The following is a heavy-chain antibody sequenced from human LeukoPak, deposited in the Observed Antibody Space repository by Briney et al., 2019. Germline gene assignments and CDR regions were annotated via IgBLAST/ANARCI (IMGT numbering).Heavy chain of an antibody. V-gene: IGHV3-48*04. D-gene: IGHD6-13*01. J-gene: IGHJ4*02. Sequence: PGGSLRLACAASGFTLSSYSMNWVRQAPGKGLEWVSYIGSSSVTIYYADSVKGRFTISRDNAKNSLYLQMNSLRAEDTAVYYCARGASNSWCVDYWGQGTLVTVSS. CDR3: ARGASNSWCVDY. CDR1: GFTLSSYS. CDR2: IGSSSVTI.